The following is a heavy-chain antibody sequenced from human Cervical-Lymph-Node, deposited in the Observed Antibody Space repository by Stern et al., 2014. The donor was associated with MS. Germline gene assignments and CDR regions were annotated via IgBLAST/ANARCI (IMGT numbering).Heavy chain of an antibody. D-gene: IGHD5-18*01. CDR2: ISYDGSHK. V-gene: IGHV3-30*03. CDR3: VLVDTVMDRAFDS. Sequence: VQLVESGGGVVQPGRSLRLSCATSGLTFSNYGMNWVRQAPGKGLEWGAVISYDGSHKYYVDSVKGRFTISRDNSKNTLYLQMNSLRPEDTAVYYCVLVDTVMDRAFDSWGQGTLVTVSS. CDR1: GLTFSNYG. J-gene: IGHJ4*02.